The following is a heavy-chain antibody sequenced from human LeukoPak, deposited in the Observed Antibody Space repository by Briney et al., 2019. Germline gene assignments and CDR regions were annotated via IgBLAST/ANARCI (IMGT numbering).Heavy chain of an antibody. CDR1: GYTSTSYD. CDR3: ARVHGSRLRSGYLDFDY. CDR2: MNPNSGNT. Sequence: ASVKVSCKASGYTSTSYDINWVRQAPGQGLEWMGWMNPNSGNTGYAQKFQGRVTMTRNTSISTAYMELSSLRSEDTAVYYCARVHGSRLRSGYLDFDYWGQGTLVTVSS. V-gene: IGHV1-8*01. J-gene: IGHJ4*02. D-gene: IGHD3-3*01.